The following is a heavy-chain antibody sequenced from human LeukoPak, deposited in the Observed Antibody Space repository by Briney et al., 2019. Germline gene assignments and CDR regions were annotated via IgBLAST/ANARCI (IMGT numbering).Heavy chain of an antibody. CDR1: GYTFTSYA. CDR3: ARDMVDYYDSSGPDAFDI. CDR2: INAGNGNT. J-gene: IGHJ3*02. V-gene: IGHV1-3*01. Sequence: GASVKVSCKASGYTFTSYAMHWVRQAPGQRLEWMGWINAGNGNTKYSQKFQGRVTITRDTSASTAYMELSSLRSEDTAVYYCARDMVDYYDSSGPDAFDIWGQGTMVTVSS. D-gene: IGHD3-22*01.